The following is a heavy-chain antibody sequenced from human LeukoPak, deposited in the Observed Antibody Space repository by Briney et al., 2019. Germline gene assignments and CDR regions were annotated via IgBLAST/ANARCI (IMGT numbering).Heavy chain of an antibody. J-gene: IGHJ4*02. Sequence: SETLSLTCTVSGGPIRSNYWSSIRQTGGKGLEWIGRIYVTDLINYNPSLKSRVTISVDMSKNQLSLNLTSVTAADTAIYYCARGFGSGTSPFDNWGRGTLVTVSS. CDR1: GGPIRSNY. V-gene: IGHV4-4*07. CDR2: IYVTDLI. CDR3: ARGFGSGTSPFDN. D-gene: IGHD3-10*01.